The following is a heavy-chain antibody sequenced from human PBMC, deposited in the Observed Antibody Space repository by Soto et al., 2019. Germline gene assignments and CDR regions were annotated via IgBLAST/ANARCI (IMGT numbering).Heavy chain of an antibody. D-gene: IGHD3-10*01. CDR2: IWYDGSNK. CDR3: ARADVYPGMAPWFGELFDYFDY. V-gene: IGHV3-33*01. Sequence: QVQLVESGGGVVQPGRSLRLSCAASGFTFSSYGMHWVRQAPGKGLEWVAVIWYDGSNKYYAESVKGRFTISRDNSKNTLYLQINRLRAEDTAVYYCARADVYPGMAPWFGELFDYFDYWGQGALVTGSS. J-gene: IGHJ4*02. CDR1: GFTFSSYG.